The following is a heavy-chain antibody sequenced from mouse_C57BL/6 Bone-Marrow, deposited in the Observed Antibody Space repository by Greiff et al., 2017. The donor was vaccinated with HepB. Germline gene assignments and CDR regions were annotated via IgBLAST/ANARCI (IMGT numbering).Heavy chain of an antibody. D-gene: IGHD2-1*01. CDR3: ARDIYYGNPNGKAWFAY. CDR1: GYTFTDYN. CDR2: INPNNGGT. Sequence: EVQLQQSGPELVKPGASVKIPCKASGYTFTDYNMDWVKQSHGKSLEWIGDINPNNGGTIYNQKFKGKATLTVDKSSSTAYMELRSLTSEDTAVYYCARDIYYGNPNGKAWFAYWGQGTLVTVSA. V-gene: IGHV1-18*01. J-gene: IGHJ3*01.